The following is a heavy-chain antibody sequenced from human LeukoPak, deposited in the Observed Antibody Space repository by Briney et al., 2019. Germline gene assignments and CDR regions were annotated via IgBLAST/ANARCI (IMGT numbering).Heavy chain of an antibody. CDR2: IYLTGTT. CDR1: GGSISTYD. V-gene: IGHV4-4*08. J-gene: IGHJ3*02. D-gene: IGHD3-10*01. CDR3: ARRYFGSGSSAFDI. Sequence: SETLSLTCTVSGGSISTYDWSWIRQSPGKGLEWIGYIYLTGTTNYNPSLRSRVSISVATSRNQFSLKLRSVTAADAAVYFCARRYFGSGSSAFDIWSQGTMVTVS.